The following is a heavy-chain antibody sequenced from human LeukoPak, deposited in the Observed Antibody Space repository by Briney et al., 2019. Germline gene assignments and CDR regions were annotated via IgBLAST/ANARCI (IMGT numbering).Heavy chain of an antibody. CDR2: IYSGGST. CDR3: ARAHPGYSSSLGWFDP. V-gene: IGHV3-53*01. D-gene: IGHD6-13*01. CDR1: GFTFSSNY. J-gene: IGHJ5*02. Sequence: GGSLRLSCAAPGFTFSSNYMSWVRQAPGKGLEWVSVIYSGGSTYYADSVKGRFTISRDNSKNTLYLQMNSLRAEDTAVYYCARAHPGYSSSLGWFDPWGQGTLVTVSS.